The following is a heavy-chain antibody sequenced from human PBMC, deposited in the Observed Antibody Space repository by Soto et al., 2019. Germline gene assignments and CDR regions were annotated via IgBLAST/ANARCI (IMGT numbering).Heavy chain of an antibody. J-gene: IGHJ1*01. V-gene: IGHV1-8*01. CDR3: LQAVAGKYEYFQH. D-gene: IGHD6-19*01. CDR2: MNPNSGNT. CDR1: GYTFTSYD. Sequence: QVQLVQSGAEVKKPGASVKVSCKASGYTFTSYDINWVRQATGQGLEWMGWMNPNSGNTGYAQKFHGRVTMTRNTSISTAYMELSSLRSEDTAVYYCLQAVAGKYEYFQHWGQGTLVTVSS.